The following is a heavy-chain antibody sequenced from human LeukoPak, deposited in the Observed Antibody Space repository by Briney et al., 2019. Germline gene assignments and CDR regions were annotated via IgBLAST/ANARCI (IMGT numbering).Heavy chain of an antibody. V-gene: IGHV3-23*01. J-gene: IGHJ4*02. D-gene: IGHD3-22*01. CDR2: ISGSGGST. CDR3: EKGSRWDYYDSSGYSYFDY. CDR1: GFTFSSYA. Sequence: GGSLRLSCAASGFTFSSYAMSWVRQAPGKGLEWVSAISGSGGSTYYADSVKGRFTISRDNSKNTLYLQMNSLRAEDTAVYYCEKGSRWDYYDSSGYSYFDYWGQGTLVTVSS.